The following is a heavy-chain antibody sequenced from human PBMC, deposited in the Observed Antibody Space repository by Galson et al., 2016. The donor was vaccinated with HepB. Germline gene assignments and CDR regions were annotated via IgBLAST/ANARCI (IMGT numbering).Heavy chain of an antibody. CDR2: IIPIFGPA. J-gene: IGHJ6*02. CDR3: ARGSDYVVTTNPHDYAMDV. V-gene: IGHV1-69*13. D-gene: IGHD4-17*01. CDR1: GDTFSNFA. Sequence: SVKVSCKASGDTFSNFAFSWVRQAPGQGLEWMGRIIPIFGPANYAQNFQGRVTITADDSTQTAYMEVSSLRPEDTAVYYCARGSDYVVTTNPHDYAMDVWGQGTTVTVSS.